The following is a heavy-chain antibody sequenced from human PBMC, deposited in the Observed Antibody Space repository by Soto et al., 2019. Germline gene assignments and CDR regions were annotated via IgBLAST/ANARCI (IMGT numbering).Heavy chain of an antibody. CDR1: VYGFSSSS. Sequence: QTISCEAHVYGFSSSSIGCVVKKSLGGLAWMGIIYPGDSDTRYSPSFQGQVTISADKSISTAYLQWSSLKASDTAMYYCARILSSSWFTFDYWGQ. CDR2: IYPGDSDT. J-gene: IGHJ4*02. V-gene: IGHV5-51*01. CDR3: ARILSSSWFTFDY. D-gene: IGHD6-13*01.